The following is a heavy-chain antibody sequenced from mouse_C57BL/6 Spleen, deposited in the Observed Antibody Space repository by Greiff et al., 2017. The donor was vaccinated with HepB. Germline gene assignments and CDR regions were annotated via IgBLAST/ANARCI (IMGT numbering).Heavy chain of an antibody. CDR2: FYPGSGSI. CDR1: GYTFTEYT. Sequence: LVESGAELVKPGASVKLSCKASGYTFTEYTIHWVKQRSGQGLEWIGWFYPGSGSIKYNEKFKDKATLTADKSSSTVYMELSRLTSEDSAVYFCARHEESVYDYDWYFDVWGTGTTVTVSS. CDR3: ARHEESVYDYDWYFDV. V-gene: IGHV1-62-2*01. J-gene: IGHJ1*03. D-gene: IGHD2-4*01.